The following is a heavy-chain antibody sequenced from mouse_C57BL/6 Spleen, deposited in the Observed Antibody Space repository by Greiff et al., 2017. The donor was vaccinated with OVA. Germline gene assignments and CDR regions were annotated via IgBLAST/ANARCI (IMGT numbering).Heavy chain of an antibody. J-gene: IGHJ1*03. CDR2: IYPGDGDT. D-gene: IGHD2-2*01. Sequence: VKVVESGAELVKPGASVKISCKASGYAFSSYWMNWVKQRPGKGLEWIGQIYPGDGDTNYNGKFKGKATLTADKSSSTAYMQLSSLTSEDSAVYFCARMVTTYFDVWGTGTTVTVSS. CDR3: ARMVTTYFDV. V-gene: IGHV1-80*01. CDR1: GYAFSSYW.